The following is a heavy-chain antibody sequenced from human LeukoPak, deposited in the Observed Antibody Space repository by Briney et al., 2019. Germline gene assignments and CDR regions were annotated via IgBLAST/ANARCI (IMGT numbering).Heavy chain of an antibody. CDR3: AKDSELSGTDSWFDP. D-gene: IGHD1-20*01. CDR1: GFTFSSYA. V-gene: IGHV3-23*01. CDR2: ISGSGGRT. J-gene: IGHJ5*02. Sequence: GGSLRLSCAASGFTFSSYAMSWVRQAPGKGLEWVSSISGSGGRTYYADSVKGRFTISRDNSKNTLWLQVNSLRAEDTAVYYCAKDSELSGTDSWFDPWGQGTLVTVSS.